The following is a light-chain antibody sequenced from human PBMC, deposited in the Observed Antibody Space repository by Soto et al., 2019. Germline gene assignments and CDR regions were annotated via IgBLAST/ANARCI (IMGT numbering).Light chain of an antibody. J-gene: IGKJ4*01. CDR2: GAS. Sequence: EIVLTQSPGTLSLSPGERATLSCRASQSVSSSYLAWYQQKPGQAPRLLIYGASSRATGFPDRFSGSGSGTGFTLTISRLEPEDFAVYYCQQYGSSPLTFGGGTKVEIK. CDR3: QQYGSSPLT. V-gene: IGKV3-20*01. CDR1: QSVSSSY.